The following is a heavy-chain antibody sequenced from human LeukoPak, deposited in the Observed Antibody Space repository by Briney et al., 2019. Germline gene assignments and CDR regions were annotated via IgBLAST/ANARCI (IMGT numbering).Heavy chain of an antibody. D-gene: IGHD2-15*01. V-gene: IGHV4-61*02. CDR1: GGSMSSGSYY. CDR2: ICTSGST. CDR3: ARGPHCSGGSCHSVSDY. J-gene: IGHJ4*02. Sequence: SQTLSLTCTVSGGSMSSGSYYWSWIRQPAGKGLEWIGRICTSGSTNYNPSLKSRVTISIDTSKNQFSLKLSSVTAADTAVYYCARGPHCSGGSCHSVSDYWGQGTLVTVSS.